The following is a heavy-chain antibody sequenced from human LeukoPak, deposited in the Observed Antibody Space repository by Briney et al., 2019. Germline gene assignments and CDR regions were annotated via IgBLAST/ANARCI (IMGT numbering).Heavy chain of an antibody. D-gene: IGHD4-23*01. CDR1: GYTFTTYW. V-gene: IGHV5-51*01. CDR3: ARDSRSPSWVTFDY. CDR2: IYPGDCDT. Sequence: GESLKISCKGSGYTFTTYWIGWVRQLPGKGLEWMGIIYPGDCDTRYSPSFQGQVNLSADKSISTAYLQWSSLKASDTAMYYCARDSRSPSWVTFDYWGQGTLVTVSS. J-gene: IGHJ4*02.